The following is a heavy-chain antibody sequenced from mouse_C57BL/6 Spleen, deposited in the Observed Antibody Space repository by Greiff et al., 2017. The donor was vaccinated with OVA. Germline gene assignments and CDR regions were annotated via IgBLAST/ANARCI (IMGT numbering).Heavy chain of an antibody. CDR1: GFSLTSYG. J-gene: IGHJ4*01. V-gene: IGHV2-5*01. D-gene: IGHD1-1*02. CDR3: AKSGSEDYAMDY. Sequence: VQGVESGPGLVQPSQSLSITCTVSGFSLTSYGVHWVRQSPGKGLEWLGVIWRGGSTDYNAAFMSRLSITKDNSKSQGFFKMNSLQADDTAIYYCAKSGSEDYAMDYWGQGTSVTVSS. CDR2: IWRGGST.